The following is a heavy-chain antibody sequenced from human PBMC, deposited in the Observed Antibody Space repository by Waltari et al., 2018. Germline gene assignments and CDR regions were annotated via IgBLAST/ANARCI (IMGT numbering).Heavy chain of an antibody. Sequence: QVQLQQSGPGLAMPSQTLPLTCAVSGDSVSVNRSAAWNWIRQSPSRGLEWLGRTYYRSKWSNEYAVSVRSRITINPDTSKNQFSLHLNSVTPEDTAVYYCARGSSSSFDSWGQGILVTVSS. D-gene: IGHD6-13*01. CDR3: ARGSSSSFDS. J-gene: IGHJ4*02. CDR2: TYYRSKWSN. CDR1: GDSVSVNRSAA. V-gene: IGHV6-1*01.